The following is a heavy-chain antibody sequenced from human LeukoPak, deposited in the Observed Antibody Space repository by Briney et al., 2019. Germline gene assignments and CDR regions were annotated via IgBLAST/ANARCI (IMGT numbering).Heavy chain of an antibody. CDR3: ARGGAVAATSGYYFDY. Sequence: ASVKVSCKASGYTFTSYDINWVRQATGQGLGWMGWMNSNSGNTGYAQKFQGRVTMTRNTSISTAYMELSSLRSEDTAVYYCARGGAVAATSGYYFDYWGQGTLVTVSS. CDR1: GYTFTSYD. V-gene: IGHV1-8*01. D-gene: IGHD6-19*01. CDR2: MNSNSGNT. J-gene: IGHJ4*02.